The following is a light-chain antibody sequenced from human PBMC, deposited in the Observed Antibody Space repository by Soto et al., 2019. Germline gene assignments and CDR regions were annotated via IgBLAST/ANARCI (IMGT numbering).Light chain of an antibody. CDR1: SSDVGGYNY. CDR3: CSNAGSYHFV. Sequence: QSVLTQPRAVSGSPGQSVTISCTGTSSDVGGYNYVSWYQHHTGKAPKLMIYDVDKRPSGVPGRFSGSKSGNTASLTISGLQAEDEADYYCCSNAGSYHFVFGNGTKATVL. CDR2: DVD. J-gene: IGLJ1*01. V-gene: IGLV2-11*01.